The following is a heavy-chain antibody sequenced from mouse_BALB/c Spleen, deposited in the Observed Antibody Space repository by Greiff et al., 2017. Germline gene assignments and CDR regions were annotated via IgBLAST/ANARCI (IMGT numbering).Heavy chain of an antibody. J-gene: IGHJ3*01. CDR3: ASPYYDYDGFAY. Sequence: EVMLVESGGGLVKPGGSLKLSCAASGFTFSDYYMYWVRQTPEKRLEWVATISDGGSYTYYPDSVKGRFTISRDNAKNNLYLQMSSLKSEDTAMYYCASPYYDYDGFAYWGQGTLVTVSA. CDR1: GFTFSDYY. V-gene: IGHV5-4*02. CDR2: ISDGGSYT. D-gene: IGHD2-4*01.